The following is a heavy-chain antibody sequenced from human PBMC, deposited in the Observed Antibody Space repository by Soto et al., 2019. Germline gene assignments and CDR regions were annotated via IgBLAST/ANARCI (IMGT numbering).Heavy chain of an antibody. Sequence: PSETLSLTCSFSVVSVISETHYWSWIRQPPGKGLEWIGEIYYTGGITYKPSLKSRLTVSVDASKNQFSLMLRSVTAADTAIYYCARIRGINGYPTAFDYWGQGTLVTVSS. V-gene: IGHV4-61*01. D-gene: IGHD2-8*01. J-gene: IGHJ4*02. CDR1: VVSVISETHY. CDR2: IYYTGGI. CDR3: ARIRGINGYPTAFDY.